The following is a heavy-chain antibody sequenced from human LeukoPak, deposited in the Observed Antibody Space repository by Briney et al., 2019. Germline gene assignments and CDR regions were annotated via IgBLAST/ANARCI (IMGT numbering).Heavy chain of an antibody. CDR2: IYYSGST. D-gene: IGHD6-19*01. CDR3: ARVDSSGCDY. V-gene: IGHV4-39*07. Sequence: PSETLSLTCTVSGGSISSSSYYWGWIRQPPGKGLEWIGSIYYSGSTYYNPSFKSRVTISVDTSKNQFSLKLSSVTAADTAVYYCARVDSSGCDYWGQGTLVTVSS. J-gene: IGHJ4*02. CDR1: GGSISSSSYY.